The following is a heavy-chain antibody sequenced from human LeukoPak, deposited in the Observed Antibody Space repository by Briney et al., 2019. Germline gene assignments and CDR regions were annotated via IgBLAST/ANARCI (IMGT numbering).Heavy chain of an antibody. CDR1: GYTLTELS. D-gene: IGHD3-10*01. CDR3: ATVRITMVRGVIAAPFDY. Sequence: GVSVKVSCKVSGYTLTELSMHWVRQAPGKGLEWMGGFDPEDGETIYAQKFQGRVTMTEDTSTDTAYMELSSLRSEDTAVYYCATVRITMVRGVIAAPFDYWGQGTLVTVSS. J-gene: IGHJ4*02. V-gene: IGHV1-24*01. CDR2: FDPEDGET.